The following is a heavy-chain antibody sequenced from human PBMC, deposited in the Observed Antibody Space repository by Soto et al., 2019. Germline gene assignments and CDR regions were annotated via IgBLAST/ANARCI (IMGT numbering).Heavy chain of an antibody. CDR2: ISGSGST. D-gene: IGHD3-16*01. J-gene: IGHJ6*03. CDR3: AKALRFTFTTGYYMDV. CDR1: GFTVSSYA. V-gene: IGHV3-23*01. Sequence: EVQLLESGGGLVQPGGSLRLSCAASGFTVSSYAMSWVRQAPGKGLEWVSVISGSGSTYSADSVKGRFTITSDCSKNTVYLQMNSLRAEDTAVYYCAKALRFTFTTGYYMDVWGRGTTVTVSS.